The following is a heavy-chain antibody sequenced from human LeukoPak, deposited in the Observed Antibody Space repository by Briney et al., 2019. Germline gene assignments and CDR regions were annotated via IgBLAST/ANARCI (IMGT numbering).Heavy chain of an antibody. CDR3: ARAHSTWEPQTFDY. J-gene: IGHJ4*02. V-gene: IGHV3-11*06. Sequence: GGSLRLSCAASGFTFSDFYMSWIRQAPGKGLEWVSYSSTITTYTKYADSVRGRFTISRDNAKNSLYLQMNTLRAEDTAVYYCARAHSTWEPQTFDYWGQGTLVTVSS. CDR2: SSTITTYT. CDR1: GFTFSDFY. D-gene: IGHD1-14*01.